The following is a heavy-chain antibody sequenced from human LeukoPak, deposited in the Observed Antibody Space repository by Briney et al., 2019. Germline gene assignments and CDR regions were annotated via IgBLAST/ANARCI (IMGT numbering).Heavy chain of an antibody. D-gene: IGHD4/OR15-4a*01. CDR1: GFTFSTYT. J-gene: IGHJ4*02. Sequence: PGGSLRLSCVASGFTFSTYTFNWVRQAPGKGLEWLSYISSGGRTIFYADSVKGRFTISRDNTKNALYLDMTNLRAEDTAVYYCARDFDYGDYIDFWGQGTLVAVSS. CDR3: ARDFDYGDYIDF. V-gene: IGHV3-48*04. CDR2: ISSGGRTI.